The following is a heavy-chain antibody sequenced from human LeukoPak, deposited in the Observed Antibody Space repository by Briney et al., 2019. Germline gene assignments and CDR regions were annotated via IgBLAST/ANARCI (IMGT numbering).Heavy chain of an antibody. CDR1: GYTFTGYY. Sequence: ASVKVSCKASGYTFTGYYMHWVRQAPGQGLEWMGWINPNSGGTNYAQKFQGRVTMTRDTSISTAYMELSRLRSDDTAVYYWARGSRIAVAGTSPFDYWGQGTLVTVSS. CDR2: INPNSGGT. D-gene: IGHD6-19*01. CDR3: ARGSRIAVAGTSPFDY. J-gene: IGHJ4*02. V-gene: IGHV1-2*02.